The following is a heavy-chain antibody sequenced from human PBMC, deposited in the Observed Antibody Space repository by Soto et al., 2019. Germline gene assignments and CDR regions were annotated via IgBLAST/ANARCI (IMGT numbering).Heavy chain of an antibody. CDR3: ARSPRVDIVATISYYYYGMDV. CDR1: GGTFSSYA. D-gene: IGHD5-12*01. Sequence: VKVSCKASGGTFSSYAISWVRQAPGQGLEWMGGIIPIFGTANYAQKFQGRVTITADESTSTAYMELSSLRSEDTAVYYCARSPRVDIVATISYYYYGMDVWGQGTTVTVSS. CDR2: IIPIFGTA. V-gene: IGHV1-69*01. J-gene: IGHJ6*02.